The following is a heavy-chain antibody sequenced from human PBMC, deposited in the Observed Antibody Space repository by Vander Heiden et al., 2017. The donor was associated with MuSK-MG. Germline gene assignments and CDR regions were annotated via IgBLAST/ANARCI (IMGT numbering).Heavy chain of an antibody. Sequence: EVQLVESGGGLVQPGRSLRLSCTASGFTFGDYAMSWVRQAPGKGLEWVGFIRSKAYGGTTEYAASVKGRFTISRDDSKSIAYLQMNSLKTEDTAVYYCTRGDLPDEGPTSYYFDYWGQGTLVTVSS. V-gene: IGHV3-49*04. CDR1: GFTFGDYA. D-gene: IGHD6-6*01. J-gene: IGHJ4*02. CDR3: TRGDLPDEGPTSYYFDY. CDR2: IRSKAYGGTT.